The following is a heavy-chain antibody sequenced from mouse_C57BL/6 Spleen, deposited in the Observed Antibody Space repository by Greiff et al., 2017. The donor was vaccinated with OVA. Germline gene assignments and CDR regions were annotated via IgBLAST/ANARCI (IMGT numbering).Heavy chain of an antibody. CDR2: IDPETGGT. Sequence: VQLVESGAELVRPGASVTLSCKASGYTFTDYEMHWVKQTPVHGLEWIGAIDPETGGTAYNQKFKGKAILTADKSSSTAYMELRSLTSEDSAVYYCTEGYDAAYWGQGTLVTVSA. D-gene: IGHD2-2*01. V-gene: IGHV1-15*01. J-gene: IGHJ3*01. CDR3: TEGYDAAY. CDR1: GYTFTDYE.